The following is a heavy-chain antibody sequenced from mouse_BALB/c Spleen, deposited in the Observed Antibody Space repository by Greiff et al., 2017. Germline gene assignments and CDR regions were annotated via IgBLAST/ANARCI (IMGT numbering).Heavy chain of an antibody. CDR2: IDPENGNT. V-gene: IGHV14-1*02. CDR1: GFNIKDYY. Sequence: EVQLQQSGAELVRPGALVKLSCKASGFNIKDYYMHWVKQRPEQGLEWIGWIDPENGNTIYDPKFQGKASITADTSSNTAYLQLSSLTSEDTAVYYCARGTTALYAMDYWGQGTSVTVSS. CDR3: ARGTTALYAMDY. J-gene: IGHJ4*01. D-gene: IGHD1-2*01.